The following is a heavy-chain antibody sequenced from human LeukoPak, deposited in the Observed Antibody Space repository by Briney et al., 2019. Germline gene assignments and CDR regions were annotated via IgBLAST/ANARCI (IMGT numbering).Heavy chain of an antibody. CDR3: TIMHGYYDGSGYWVQ. CDR1: GFTFGSYG. CDR2: ITTTGATT. V-gene: IGHV3-23*01. D-gene: IGHD3-22*01. Sequence: GGSLRLSCAASGFTFGSYGMSWVRQAPGKGLEWVAFITTTGATTSYAGSVKGRFTISGDNARDTLCMQMNSLRDEDTALYYCTIMHGYYDGSGYWVQWGQGTLVTVSS. J-gene: IGHJ4*02.